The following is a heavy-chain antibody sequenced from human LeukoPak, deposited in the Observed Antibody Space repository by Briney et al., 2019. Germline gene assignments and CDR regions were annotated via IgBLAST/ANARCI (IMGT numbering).Heavy chain of an antibody. CDR1: GGSFSGYY. D-gene: IGHD6-13*01. Sequence: SETLSLTCAVYGGSFSGYYWSWIRQPPGKGLEWIGYIYYSGSTNYNPSLKSRVTISVDTSKNQFSLKLSSVTAADTAVYYCARRSRAAARGDYFDYWGQGTLVTVSS. J-gene: IGHJ4*02. CDR2: IYYSGST. CDR3: ARRSRAAARGDYFDY. V-gene: IGHV4-59*08.